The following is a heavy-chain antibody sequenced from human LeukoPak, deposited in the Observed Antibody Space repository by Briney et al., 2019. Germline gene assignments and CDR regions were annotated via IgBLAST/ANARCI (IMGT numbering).Heavy chain of an antibody. CDR2: INWNGGST. D-gene: IGHD3-22*01. V-gene: IGHV3-20*04. CDR1: GFTFGDYG. CDR3: ARGYDSSGYYYGLDY. J-gene: IGHJ4*02. Sequence: GGSLRLSCAASGFTFGDYGMSWVRQAPGKGLEWVAGINWNGGSTGYADSVKGRFTISRDNAKNSLYLQMNSLRAEDTALYYCARGYDSSGYYYGLDYWGQGTLVSVSS.